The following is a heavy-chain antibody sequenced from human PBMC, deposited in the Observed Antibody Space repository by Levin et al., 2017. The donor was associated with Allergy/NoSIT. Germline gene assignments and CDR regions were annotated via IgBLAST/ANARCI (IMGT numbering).Heavy chain of an antibody. CDR2: ISWNSGTI. D-gene: IGHD2-21*01. J-gene: IGHJ6*02. Sequence: SLKISCEASGFAFGEYAMHWVRQVPGRGLEWVSGISWNSGTIGYADSVKGRVIISRENDKKTLFLQMTTLRAEDTAVYYCVKDRLGELSGMDVWGQGTMVSV. CDR1: GFAFGEYA. CDR3: VKDRLGELSGMDV. V-gene: IGHV3-9*01.